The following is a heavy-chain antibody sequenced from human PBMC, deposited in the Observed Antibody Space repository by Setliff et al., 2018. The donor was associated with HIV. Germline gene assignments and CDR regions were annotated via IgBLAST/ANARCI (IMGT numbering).Heavy chain of an antibody. V-gene: IGHV4-39*01. CDR3: ASRIYYYDSNNFLREEGFDP. J-gene: IGHJ5*02. Sequence: SETLSLTCVVSGDSISRSRYYWGWIRQPPGKGLEWIGSFYYSGSTSYNPSLKSRVTISGDTSKNQVSLNLTSVTAADTAVYYCASRIYYYDSNNFLREEGFDPWGQGTLVTVSS. CDR2: FYYSGST. D-gene: IGHD3-22*01. CDR1: GDSISRSRYY.